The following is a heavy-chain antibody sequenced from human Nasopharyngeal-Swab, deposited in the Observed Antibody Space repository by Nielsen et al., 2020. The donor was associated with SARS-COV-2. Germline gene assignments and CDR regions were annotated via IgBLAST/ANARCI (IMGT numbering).Heavy chain of an antibody. CDR1: GYTFTIYG. D-gene: IGHD5-24*01. J-gene: IGHJ4*02. CDR2: ISAYNGNT. Sequence: ASVKVSCKASGYTFTIYGITWVRQAPGQGLEWMGWISAYNGNTNYAQKLQGRVTMTTDTSTSTAYMELRSLRSDDTAVYYCARVPSRDGYNWADYWGQGTLVTVSS. V-gene: IGHV1-18*01. CDR3: ARVPSRDGYNWADY.